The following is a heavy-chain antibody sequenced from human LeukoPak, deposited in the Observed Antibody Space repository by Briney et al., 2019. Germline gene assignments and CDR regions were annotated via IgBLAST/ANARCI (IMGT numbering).Heavy chain of an antibody. J-gene: IGHJ6*03. D-gene: IGHD1-14*01. CDR1: GGSFSSYY. Sequence: PSETLSLTCTVSGGSFSSYYWSWIRQPAGKGLECIGRIYISESTSYNPSLKSRVTMSVDTSKNQFSLRLSSVTAADTAVYYCATANRYSLYMDVWGKGTTVTVSS. V-gene: IGHV4-4*07. CDR2: IYISEST. CDR3: ATANRYSLYMDV.